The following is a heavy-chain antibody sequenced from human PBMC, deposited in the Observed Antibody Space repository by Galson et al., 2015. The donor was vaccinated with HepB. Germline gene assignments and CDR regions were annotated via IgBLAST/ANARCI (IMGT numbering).Heavy chain of an antibody. D-gene: IGHD2-2*01. Sequence: SLRLSCAASGFTFSDYGMHWVRQAPGKGLEWVALISYDGSNQYHADSVKGRFTISRDNAKNTLYLQMNSLRAEDTAVYYCAKDLYTTSWQGLGYWGQGTLVTVSS. J-gene: IGHJ4*02. CDR3: AKDLYTTSWQGLGY. V-gene: IGHV3-30*18. CDR1: GFTFSDYG. CDR2: ISYDGSNQ.